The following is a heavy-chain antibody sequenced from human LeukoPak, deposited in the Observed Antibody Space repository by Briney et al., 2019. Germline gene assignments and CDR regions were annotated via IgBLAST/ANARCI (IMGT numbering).Heavy chain of an antibody. CDR3: ARDPPTVVTVAGEHYFDY. Sequence: GGSLRLSCAASGFTFSSYAMSWVRQAPGKGLEWVSSISSSSSYIYYADSVKGRFTISRDNAKNSLYLQMNSLRAEDTAVYYCARDPPTVVTVAGEHYFDYWGQGTLVTVSS. D-gene: IGHD4-23*01. CDR2: ISSSSSYI. V-gene: IGHV3-21*01. CDR1: GFTFSSYA. J-gene: IGHJ4*02.